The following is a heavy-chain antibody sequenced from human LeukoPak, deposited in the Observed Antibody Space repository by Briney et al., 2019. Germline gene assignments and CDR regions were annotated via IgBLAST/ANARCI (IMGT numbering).Heavy chain of an antibody. CDR3: AKDSHILTGYSDY. J-gene: IGHJ4*02. V-gene: IGHV3-7*01. Sequence: GGSLRLSCVASGFIFSSYWMSWVRQAPGKGLEWVANIKQDGSEKYYVDSVKGRFTISRDNSKNTLYLQMNSLRAEDTAVYYCAKDSHILTGYSDYWGQGTLVTVSS. CDR2: IKQDGSEK. CDR1: GFIFSSYW. D-gene: IGHD3-9*01.